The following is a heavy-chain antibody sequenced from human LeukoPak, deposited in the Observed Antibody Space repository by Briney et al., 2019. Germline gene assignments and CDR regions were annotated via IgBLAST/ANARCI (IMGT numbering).Heavy chain of an antibody. CDR3: ARRARRDGYYFDY. Sequence: SETLSLTCTVSGYSISSGYYWGWIRQPPGKGLEWIGYIYYSGSTNYNPSLKSRVTISVDTSKNQFSLKLSSVTAADTAVYYCARRARRDGYYFDYWGQGTLVTVSS. V-gene: IGHV4-38-2*02. D-gene: IGHD5-24*01. CDR1: GYSISSGYY. J-gene: IGHJ4*02. CDR2: IYYSGST.